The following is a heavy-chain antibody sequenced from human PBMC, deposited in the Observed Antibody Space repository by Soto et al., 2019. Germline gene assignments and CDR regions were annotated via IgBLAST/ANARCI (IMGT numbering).Heavy chain of an antibody. J-gene: IGHJ4*02. V-gene: IGHV3-30*03. CDR2: ISKDGSVK. CDR1: GFTFSSYG. Sequence: QVQLVESGGGVVQRGRSLRLSCAASGFTFSSYGMHWVRQAPGKGLEWVAVISKDGSVKYYADSVKGRFTISRDNSKNTLYLQMNSLGAEDTAAYYCTGEVASGYWGQGTLVTVSS. CDR3: TGEVASGY. D-gene: IGHD2-8*02.